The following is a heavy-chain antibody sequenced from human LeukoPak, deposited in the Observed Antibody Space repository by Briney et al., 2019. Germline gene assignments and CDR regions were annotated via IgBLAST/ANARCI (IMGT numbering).Heavy chain of an antibody. V-gene: IGHV4-59*01. CDR1: GASISSYY. J-gene: IGHJ4*02. Sequence: SETLSLTCTVSGASISSYYWSWIRQPPGKGLEWIGYIYYTGGTNYNPSLKSRVTISQDTSKNQFSLKLTSVTAADTAVYYCTRCRYSSSPYFEYWGQGALVTVSS. CDR3: TRCRYSSSPYFEY. CDR2: IYYTGGT. D-gene: IGHD6-13*01.